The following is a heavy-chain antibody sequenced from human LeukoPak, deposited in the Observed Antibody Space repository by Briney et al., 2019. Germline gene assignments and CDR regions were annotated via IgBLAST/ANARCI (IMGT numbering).Heavy chain of an antibody. D-gene: IGHD4-17*01. V-gene: IGHV3-48*01. J-gene: IGHJ4*02. CDR2: ITGGSTTI. Sequence: GGSLRLSCAASGFTFRSYNMNWVRQAPGKGLEWVSYITGGSTTIYYADSVRGRFTISRDNAKNSLYLQMNSLRAEDTAVYYCARDYSTVTTFFDYWGQGTLVTVSS. CDR3: ARDYSTVTTFFDY. CDR1: GFTFRSYN.